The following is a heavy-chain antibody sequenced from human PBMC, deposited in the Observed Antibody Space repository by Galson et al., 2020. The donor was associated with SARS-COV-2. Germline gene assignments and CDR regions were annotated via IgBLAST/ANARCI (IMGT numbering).Heavy chain of an antibody. V-gene: IGHV3-33*01. CDR3: ASSYYDILTGYYGPNYYYYGMDV. Sequence: GGSLRLSCAASGFTFSSYGMHWVRQAPGKGLEWVAVIWYDGSNKYYADSVKGRFTISRDNSKNTLYLQMKSLRAEDTAVYYCASSYYDILTGYYGPNYYYYGMDVWGQGTTVTVSS. J-gene: IGHJ6*02. D-gene: IGHD3-9*01. CDR1: GFTFSSYG. CDR2: IWYDGSNK.